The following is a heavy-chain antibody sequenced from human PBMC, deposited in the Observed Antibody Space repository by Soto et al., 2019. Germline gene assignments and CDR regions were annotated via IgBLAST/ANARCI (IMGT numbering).Heavy chain of an antibody. CDR2: IYPGDSDT. V-gene: IGHV5-51*01. CDR3: ARRLSKGPHYDFWSGYHPASVVWFDP. J-gene: IGHJ5*02. D-gene: IGHD3-3*01. CDR1: GYSFTSYW. Sequence: EVQLVQSGAEVKKPGESLKISCKGSGYSFTSYWIGWVRQMPGKGLEWMGIIYPGDSDTRYSPSFQGQVTISADKSISTAYLQWSSLKASDTAMYYCARRLSKGPHYDFWSGYHPASVVWFDPWGQGTLVTVSS.